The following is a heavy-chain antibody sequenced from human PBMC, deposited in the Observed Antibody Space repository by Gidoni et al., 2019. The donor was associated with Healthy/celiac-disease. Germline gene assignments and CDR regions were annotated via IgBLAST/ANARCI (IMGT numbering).Heavy chain of an antibody. CDR1: GGSISSGGYY. V-gene: IGHV4-31*03. CDR2: IYYSGST. Sequence: QVQLQESGPGLVKPSQTLSLTCTFSGGSISSGGYYWSWTRQHPGKGLEWIGYIYYSGSTYYNPSLKSRVTISVDTSKNQFSLKLSSVTAADTAVYYCARVCRSITFGGVIDLGENWFDPWGQGTLVTVSS. J-gene: IGHJ5*02. D-gene: IGHD3-16*02. CDR3: ARVCRSITFGGVIDLGENWFDP.